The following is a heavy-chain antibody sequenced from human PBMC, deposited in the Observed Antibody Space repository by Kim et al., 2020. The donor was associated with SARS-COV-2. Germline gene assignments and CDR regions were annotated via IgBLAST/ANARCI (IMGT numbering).Heavy chain of an antibody. V-gene: IGHV3-33*05. D-gene: IGHD2-2*01. CDR2: ISYDGSNK. CDR3: ARDRVIVVVPAASYYYYGMDV. CDR1: GFTFSSYG. J-gene: IGHJ6*02. Sequence: GGSLRLSCAASGFTFSSYGMHWVRQAPGKGLEWVAVISYDGSNKYYADSVKGRFTISTDNSKNTLYLQMNSLRAEDTAVYYCARDRVIVVVPAASYYYYGMDVWGQGTTVTVSS.